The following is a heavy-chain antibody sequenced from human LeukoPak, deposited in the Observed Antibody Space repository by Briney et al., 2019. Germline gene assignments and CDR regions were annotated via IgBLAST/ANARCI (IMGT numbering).Heavy chain of an antibody. CDR3: ARGILGGHYFDY. CDR1: GFTFSSYE. D-gene: IGHD3-10*01. CDR2: ISSSGSTI. J-gene: IGHJ4*02. V-gene: IGHV3-48*03. Sequence: PGGSLRLSCAASGFTFSSYEMNWVRQAPGKGLEWVSYISSSGSTIYYADSVKGRFTISRDNAKNSLYLQMNSLRAEDAAVYYCARGILGGHYFDYWGQGTLVTVSS.